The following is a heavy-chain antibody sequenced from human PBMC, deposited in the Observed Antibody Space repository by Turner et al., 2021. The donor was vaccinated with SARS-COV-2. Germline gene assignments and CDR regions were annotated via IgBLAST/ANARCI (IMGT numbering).Heavy chain of an antibody. D-gene: IGHD6-13*01. Sequence: EVQLVESGGGLVQPGGSLRLSCAASGFTVSSNYMTWVRQAPGKGLEWVSVIYSGGSTYYADSVKGRFTISRHNSKNTLYLQMNSLRPEDTAVYYCASSSGYSSNWYLKHWGQGTLVTVS. CDR1: GFTVSSNY. V-gene: IGHV3-53*04. CDR3: ASSSGYSSNWYLKH. J-gene: IGHJ4*02. CDR2: IYSGGST.